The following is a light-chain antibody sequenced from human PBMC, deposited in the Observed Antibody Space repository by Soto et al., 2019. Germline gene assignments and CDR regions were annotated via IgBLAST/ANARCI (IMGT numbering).Light chain of an antibody. J-gene: IGLJ3*02. CDR2: YDS. CDR1: NIGSKS. Sequence: SYELTQPPSVSVAPGKTASVACGGSNIGSKSVHWYQKKSGQAPVLVMYYDSDRPSGIPERFSGSNSGNTATLTISRVEAGDEADYYCPGWDISSGHVVFGGGTKLTVL. CDR3: PGWDISSGHVV. V-gene: IGLV3-21*01.